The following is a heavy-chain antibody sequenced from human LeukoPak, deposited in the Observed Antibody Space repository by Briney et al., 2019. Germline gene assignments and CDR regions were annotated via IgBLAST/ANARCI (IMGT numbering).Heavy chain of an antibody. J-gene: IGHJ4*02. D-gene: IGHD3-3*01. V-gene: IGHV3-23*01. CDR2: ISGSGGST. CDR1: GFTFSSYA. CDR3: AKDFGHYDFWSGYLYFDY. Sequence: PGGSLRLSCAASGFTFSSYAMSWVRQAPGKGLERVSAISGSGGSTYYADSVKGRFTISRDNSKNTLYLQMNSLRAEDTAVYYCAKDFGHYDFWSGYLYFDYWGQGTLVTVSS.